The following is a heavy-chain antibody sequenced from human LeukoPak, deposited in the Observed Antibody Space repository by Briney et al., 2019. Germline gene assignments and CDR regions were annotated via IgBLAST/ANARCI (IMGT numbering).Heavy chain of an antibody. CDR1: GFTFSTYT. Sequence: KPGGSLRLSCAASGFTFSTYTINWVRQAPGKGLEWVSSISSSSDYINYADSVKGRFTISRDNAKNTLYLQMNSLRAEDTAVYYCARDPRSYDDTLTGSGDYWGQGTLVTVSS. CDR2: ISSSSDYI. V-gene: IGHV3-21*01. CDR3: ARDPRSYDDTLTGSGDY. D-gene: IGHD3-9*01. J-gene: IGHJ4*02.